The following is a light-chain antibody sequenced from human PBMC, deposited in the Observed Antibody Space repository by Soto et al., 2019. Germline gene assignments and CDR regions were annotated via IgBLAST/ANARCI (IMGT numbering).Light chain of an antibody. CDR1: SSDVGGYNY. CDR3: SSYAGSYV. V-gene: IGLV2-11*01. J-gene: IGLJ1*01. Sequence: HSALTQPRSVSGSPGQSVTISCTGTSSDVGGYNYVSWYQQHPGKAPKLMIYDVSKRPSGVPDRFSGSKSGNTASLTISGLQAEDEADYYCSSYAGSYVFGTGTKLTVL. CDR2: DVS.